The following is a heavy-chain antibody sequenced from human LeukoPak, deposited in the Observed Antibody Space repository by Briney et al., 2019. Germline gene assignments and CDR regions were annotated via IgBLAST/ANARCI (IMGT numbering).Heavy chain of an antibody. V-gene: IGHV1-46*01. Sequence: ASVKVSFKASGYTFTNYYIHWARQAPGEGLEWMGIMNPNLGSTTYPQKFQGRVTMTRDTSTNTVYMRLSSLHSEDTAIYYCARGGGGSDASGYFRSDGFDVWGQGTMVTVSS. CDR1: GYTFTNYY. CDR2: MNPNLGST. J-gene: IGHJ3*01. CDR3: ARGGGGSDASGYFRSDGFDV. D-gene: IGHD3-22*01.